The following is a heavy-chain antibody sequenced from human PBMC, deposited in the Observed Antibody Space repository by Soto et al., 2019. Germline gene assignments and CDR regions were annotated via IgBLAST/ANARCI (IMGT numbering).Heavy chain of an antibody. CDR1: GFTFSSYD. D-gene: IGHD1-7*01. CDR2: ISSNWGTT. V-gene: IGHV3-64*01. Sequence: EVQLAESGGGMVQPGGSLRLSCVASGFTFSSYDMHWVRQAPGKGLEYVSSISSNWGTTYYGNCVKGRSTTSRDNSKNTLYLQMGSLRAADMAVYYCVRRVSGNYDYWGQGTLVTVSS. J-gene: IGHJ4*02. CDR3: VRRVSGNYDY.